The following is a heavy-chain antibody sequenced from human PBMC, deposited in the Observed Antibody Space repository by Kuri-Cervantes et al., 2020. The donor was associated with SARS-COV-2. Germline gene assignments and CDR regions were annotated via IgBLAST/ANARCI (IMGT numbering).Heavy chain of an antibody. V-gene: IGHV3-23*01. CDR3: AKTTMVQGVIISGWIDY. D-gene: IGHD3-10*01. J-gene: IGHJ4*02. Sequence: GGSLRLSCAASGFTFSSYAMSWVRQAPGKGLEWVSAISGSGGSTYYADSVKGRFTISRDNSENTLYLQMISLRAEDTAVYYCAKTTMVQGVIISGWIDYWGQGTLVTVSS. CDR1: GFTFSSYA. CDR2: ISGSGGST.